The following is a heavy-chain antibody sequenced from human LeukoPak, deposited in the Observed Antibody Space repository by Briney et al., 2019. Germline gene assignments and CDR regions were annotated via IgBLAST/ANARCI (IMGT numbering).Heavy chain of an antibody. CDR3: TRDWGPNSGDFHYDAFDV. D-gene: IGHD1-26*01. CDR2: IRPNSGDT. CDR1: GYTFTDNF. V-gene: IGHV1-2*02. Sequence: ASVEVSCKASGYTFTDNFIHWVRQAPGQGLEWMGWIRPNSGDTRYVEKFQGRVTMTRDSSISTAYMELSRLISDDTAVYYCTRDWGPNSGDFHYDAFDVWGQGTTVTVSS. J-gene: IGHJ3*01.